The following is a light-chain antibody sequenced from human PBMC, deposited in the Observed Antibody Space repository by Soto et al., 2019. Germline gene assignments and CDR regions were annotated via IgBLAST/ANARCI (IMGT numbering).Light chain of an antibody. CDR3: QQYYSYPRT. CDR1: QGISSY. CDR2: DAS. V-gene: IGKV1-8*01. J-gene: IGKJ2*01. Sequence: AIRMTQSPSSFSASTGDRVTITCRARQGISSYLAWYQQKPGKAPKLLIYDASTLQSGVPSRFIGSGSGTDFTLTISCLQSEDFATYYCQQYYSYPRTFGEGTKLAIK.